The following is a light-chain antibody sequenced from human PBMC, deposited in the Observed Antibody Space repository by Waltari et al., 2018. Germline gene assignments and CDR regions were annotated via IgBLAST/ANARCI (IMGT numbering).Light chain of an antibody. J-gene: IGLJ3*02. CDR3: QVWDSDSDHVV. Sequence: SYVLTQPPSLSVAPRPTASLTCGGTNILTTRLHWYQQKHGQAPVLVVYYANDRATGISQRFSGSVSGHTATLSIGRVESGDEADYYCQVWDSDSDHVVFGGGTRLTVL. CDR2: YAN. CDR1: NILTTR. V-gene: IGLV3-21*02.